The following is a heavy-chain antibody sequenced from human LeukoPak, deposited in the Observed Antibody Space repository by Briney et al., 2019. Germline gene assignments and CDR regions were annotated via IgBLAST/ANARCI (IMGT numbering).Heavy chain of an antibody. CDR3: AREDVVLVDAVRYYYYGMDV. D-gene: IGHD2-8*01. Sequence: ASVKVSCKASGYNFISYYMHWVRQAPGQGLEWMGIINPSGGSTSYAQKFQDRVTMTRDTSTSTVYMELSGLKSEDTAVYYCAREDVVLVDAVRYYYYGMDVWGQGTTVTVSS. CDR1: GYNFISYY. CDR2: INPSGGST. V-gene: IGHV1-46*01. J-gene: IGHJ6*02.